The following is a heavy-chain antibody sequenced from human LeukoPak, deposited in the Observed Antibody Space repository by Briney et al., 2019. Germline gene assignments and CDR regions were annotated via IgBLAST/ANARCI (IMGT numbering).Heavy chain of an antibody. J-gene: IGHJ4*02. Sequence: ASVTVSCKASGYTFTSYDINWVRQATGQGLEWMGWMNPNSGNTGYAQKFQGRVTMTRNTSISTAYMELSSLRSEDTAVYYCARGSSDTAMATHWGQGTLVTVSS. CDR2: MNPNSGNT. D-gene: IGHD5-18*01. CDR1: GYTFTSYD. CDR3: ARGSSDTAMATH. V-gene: IGHV1-8*01.